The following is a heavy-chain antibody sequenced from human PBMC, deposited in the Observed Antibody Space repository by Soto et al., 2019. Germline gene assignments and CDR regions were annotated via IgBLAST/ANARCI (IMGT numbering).Heavy chain of an antibody. CDR1: GFTFSSYG. V-gene: IGHV3-30*18. D-gene: IGHD4-17*01. J-gene: IGHJ4*02. CDR2: ISYDGSNK. Sequence: GGSLRLSCAASGFTFSSYGMHWVRQAPGKGLEWVAVISYDGSNKYYADSVKGRFTISRDNSKNTLYLQMNSLRAEDTAVYYCAKDPYGDYVAMDYWGQGTLVTVSS. CDR3: AKDPYGDYVAMDY.